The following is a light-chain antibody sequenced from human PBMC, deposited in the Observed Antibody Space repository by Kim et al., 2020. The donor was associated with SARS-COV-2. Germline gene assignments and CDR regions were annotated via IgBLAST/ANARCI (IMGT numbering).Light chain of an antibody. CDR1: NNNVGNQG. V-gene: IGLV10-54*04. CDR3: SAWYSSLNVWV. CDR2: RNN. J-gene: IGLJ3*02. Sequence: QPATLTCTGNNNNVGNQGAAWLQQHQGHPPKLLSYRNNNRPSGISERFSASRSGDTASLTITGLQPEDETDYYCSAWYSSLNVWVFGGGTQLTVL.